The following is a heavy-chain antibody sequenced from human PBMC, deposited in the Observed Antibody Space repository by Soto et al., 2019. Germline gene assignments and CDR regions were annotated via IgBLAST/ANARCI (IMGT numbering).Heavy chain of an antibody. CDR3: AKRLGSGYYYVTSPWGMDV. V-gene: IGHV3-30*18. CDR2: ISYDGSNK. J-gene: IGHJ6*02. CDR1: GFTFSSYC. D-gene: IGHD3-22*01. Sequence: SGGSLRLSCAASGFTFSSYCIPWVRQAPDKGLEWVAVISYDGSNKYYADSVKGRFTISRDNSKNTLYLQMNSLRAEDTAVYYSAKRLGSGYYYVTSPWGMDVSGQGTTVPVCS.